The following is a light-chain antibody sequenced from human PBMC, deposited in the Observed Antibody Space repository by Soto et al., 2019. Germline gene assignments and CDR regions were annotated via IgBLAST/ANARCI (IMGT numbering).Light chain of an antibody. V-gene: IGKV1-5*01. CDR3: QQYDSYSWT. J-gene: IGKJ1*01. CDR2: DAS. Sequence: DIQMTQSPSTLSASVGDRVTITCRASRYINTWLAWYQQKPGQAPKLLISDASDLRRGVSSRFSGSGSGTEFTLTISSLQPADSAIYYCQQYDSYSWTFGQGTTVEIK. CDR1: RYINTW.